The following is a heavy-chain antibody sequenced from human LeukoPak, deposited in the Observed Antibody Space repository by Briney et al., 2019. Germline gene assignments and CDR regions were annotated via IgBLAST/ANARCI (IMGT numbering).Heavy chain of an antibody. V-gene: IGHV3-23*01. Sequence: WGSLRLSCAASGFTFSSYAMSWVRQAPGKGLELVSAISGSGGSTYYADSVKGRFTIYRDNSKSTLYLQMNSLRAEDTAVYYCAKRAGYDDSSGYYLVRTYWGQGTLVTVSS. D-gene: IGHD3-22*01. J-gene: IGHJ4*02. CDR1: GFTFSSYA. CDR3: AKRAGYDDSSGYYLVRTY. CDR2: ISGSGGST.